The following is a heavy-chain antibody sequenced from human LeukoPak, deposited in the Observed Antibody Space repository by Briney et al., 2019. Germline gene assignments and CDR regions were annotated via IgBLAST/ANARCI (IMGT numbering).Heavy chain of an antibody. D-gene: IGHD3-22*01. Sequence: KPGGSLRLSCAASGFTFSSYSMNWVRQAPGKGLEWVSSISSSSSYIYYADSAKGRFTISRDNAKNSLYLQMNSLRAEDTAVYYCAREGAWGYYYDSSGYINAGYFDYWGQGTLVTVSS. CDR3: AREGAWGYYYDSSGYINAGYFDY. CDR1: GFTFSSYS. V-gene: IGHV3-21*01. CDR2: ISSSSSYI. J-gene: IGHJ4*02.